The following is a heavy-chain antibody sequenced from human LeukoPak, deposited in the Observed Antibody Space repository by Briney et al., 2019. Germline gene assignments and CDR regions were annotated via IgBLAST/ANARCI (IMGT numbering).Heavy chain of an antibody. D-gene: IGHD3-3*01. J-gene: IGHJ3*01. CDR1: GFTFSSYE. CDR3: AKSYDFWTLVES. CDR2: ISSSGSTI. Sequence: GGSLRLSCAASGFTFSSYEMNWVRQAPGKGLEWVSYISSSGSTIYYADSVKGRFTISRDNAKNSLYLQMNSLRAEDTAVYYCAKSYDFWTLVESWGQGTMVTVSS. V-gene: IGHV3-48*03.